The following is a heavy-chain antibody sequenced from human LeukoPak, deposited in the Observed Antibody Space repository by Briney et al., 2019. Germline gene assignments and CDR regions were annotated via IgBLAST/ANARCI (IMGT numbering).Heavy chain of an antibody. D-gene: IGHD3-9*01. J-gene: IGHJ4*02. CDR3: AKTEEQLRDWYYFDY. V-gene: IGHV3-23*01. CDR2: ISGSGGRT. Sequence: QPGGSLRLSCAASGFTFSSYAMSWVRQAPGKGLEWVSAISGSGGRTYYEDSVKGRFTITKNNTKKTLYLQMNSMRAEDTAVYYCAKTEEQLRDWYYFDYWGQGTLVTVSS. CDR1: GFTFSSYA.